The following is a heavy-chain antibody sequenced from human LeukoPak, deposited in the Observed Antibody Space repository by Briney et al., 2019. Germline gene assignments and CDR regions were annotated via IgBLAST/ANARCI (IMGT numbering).Heavy chain of an antibody. Sequence: SETLSLTCTVSGSSISSGDYYWSWIRQPPGKGLEWIGYIYYSGSTYYNPSLKSRATISVDTSKNQFSLKLSSVTAADTAVYYCARGLSGGTTGGSGSFDYWGQGTLVTVSS. D-gene: IGHD3-10*01. V-gene: IGHV4-30-4*01. J-gene: IGHJ4*02. CDR3: ARGLSGGTTGGSGSFDY. CDR1: GSSISSGDYY. CDR2: IYYSGST.